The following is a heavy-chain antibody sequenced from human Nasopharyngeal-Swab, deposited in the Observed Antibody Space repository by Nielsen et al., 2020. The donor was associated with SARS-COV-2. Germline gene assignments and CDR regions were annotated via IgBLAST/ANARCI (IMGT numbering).Heavy chain of an antibody. D-gene: IGHD3-3*01. CDR2: TLYRSKWYN. CDR1: GDSVSSHSAG. J-gene: IGHJ4*02. Sequence: QTHALTGAICGDSVSSHSAGWSWIRQTPARGLEWLGRTLYRSKWYNDYAESVKSRIAVNPDTSKNQFSLQLNSVTPEDTAVYYCARGRDFSFDSWGQGTLVTASS. V-gene: IGHV6-1*01. CDR3: ARGRDFSFDS.